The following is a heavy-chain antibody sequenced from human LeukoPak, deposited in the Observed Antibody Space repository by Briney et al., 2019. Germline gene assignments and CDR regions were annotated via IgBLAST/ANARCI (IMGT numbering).Heavy chain of an antibody. D-gene: IGHD2-2*01. CDR1: GFIFKKYW. Sequence: GSLRLSCAASGFIFKKYWMNWVRQVPGKGLECLANIKEDGSETYYADSVKGRFTISRDNSKNTLYLQMNSLRAEDTAVYYCAKDRGPGVPAASGMDVWGQGTTVTVSS. J-gene: IGHJ6*02. V-gene: IGHV3-7*01. CDR2: IKEDGSET. CDR3: AKDRGPGVPAASGMDV.